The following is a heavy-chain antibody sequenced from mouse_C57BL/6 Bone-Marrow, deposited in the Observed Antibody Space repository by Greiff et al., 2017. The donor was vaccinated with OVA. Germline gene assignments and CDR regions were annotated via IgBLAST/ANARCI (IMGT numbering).Heavy chain of an antibody. Sequence: EVNVVESGEGLVKPGGSLKLSCAASGFTFSSYAMSWVRQTPEKRLEWVAYISSGGDYIYYADTVKGRFTISRDNARNTLYLQMSSLKSEDTAMYYCTRDGSNLYWYFDVWGTGTTVTVSS. CDR1: GFTFSSYA. CDR3: TRDGSNLYWYFDV. J-gene: IGHJ1*03. V-gene: IGHV5-9-1*02. D-gene: IGHD2-3*01. CDR2: ISSGGDYI.